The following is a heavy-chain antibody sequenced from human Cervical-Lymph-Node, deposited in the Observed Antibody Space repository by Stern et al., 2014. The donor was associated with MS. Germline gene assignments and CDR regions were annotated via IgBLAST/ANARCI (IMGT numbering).Heavy chain of an antibody. Sequence: QVQLVQSGGGVVQPGRSLRLSCAASGFSFSDYGIHWVRQAPGKALEWAAVISYDGTHKYYTDSVKGRGTISRDNSKNTVYLEMNSLRSDDTAVYYCAKDLGGNAFDYWGQGTLVIVSS. V-gene: IGHV3-30*18. CDR1: GFSFSDYG. D-gene: IGHD4-23*01. J-gene: IGHJ4*02. CDR2: ISYDGTHK. CDR3: AKDLGGNAFDY.